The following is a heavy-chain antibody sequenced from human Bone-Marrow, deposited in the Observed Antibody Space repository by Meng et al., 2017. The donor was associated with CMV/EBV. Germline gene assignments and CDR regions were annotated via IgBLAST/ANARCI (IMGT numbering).Heavy chain of an antibody. D-gene: IGHD3-16*01. CDR2: ISVGGSTI. V-gene: IGHV3-48*03. J-gene: IGHJ5*02. Sequence: GESLKISCAASGFTFSGYEMNWVRQAPGKGLEWVSYISVGGSTIYYTDSVKGRFTISRDNAKNSLYLQMNSLRAEDTAGYYCARGAGYVFDPWGQGTLVTVSS. CDR3: ARGAGYVFDP. CDR1: GFTFSGYE.